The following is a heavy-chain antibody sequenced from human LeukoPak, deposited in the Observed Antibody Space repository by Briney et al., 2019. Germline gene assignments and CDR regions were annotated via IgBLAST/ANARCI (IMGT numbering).Heavy chain of an antibody. CDR2: ISGDAGRT. J-gene: IGHJ4*02. V-gene: IGHV3-23*01. Sequence: GGSLRLSCAASGFTFSSYGMNWVRQAPGKGLEWVSGISGDAGRTYYADSVKGRFTIYRDNSKNTLYLQMNSLRAEDTAVYYCARDGVFRSSAPDYWGQGTLVTVSS. CDR3: ARDGVFRSSAPDY. CDR1: GFTFSSYG. D-gene: IGHD6-6*01.